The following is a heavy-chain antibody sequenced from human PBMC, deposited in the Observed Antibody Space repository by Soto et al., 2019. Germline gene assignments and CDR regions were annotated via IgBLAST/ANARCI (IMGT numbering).Heavy chain of an antibody. J-gene: IGHJ5*02. D-gene: IGHD6-25*01. V-gene: IGHV1-69*01. CDR2: IIPFFGTK. Sequence: QVQLVQSGAEVKKPGSSVKVSCKASGGAFSSYSISWVRQSPGQGLEWMGGIIPFFGTKYYAQKFRGRVTITEGESTSTVYMALNGLRSDDTAIYYGANYSGNSWLDTWGQGTLVTVSS. CDR3: ANYSGNSWLDT. CDR1: GGAFSSYS.